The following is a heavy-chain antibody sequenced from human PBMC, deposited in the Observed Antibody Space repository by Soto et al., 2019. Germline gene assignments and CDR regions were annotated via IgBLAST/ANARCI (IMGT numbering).Heavy chain of an antibody. Sequence: EVQLLESGGGLVQPGGSLRLSCAASGFTFSSYAMSWVRQAPGKGLEWVSAISRSGGSTYYADSVKGRFTISRDNAKNTLYLQMNSLRAEDTAVYYCAKEGSGVESMGLSYYYYYYLDGWGKGTTVTVSS. V-gene: IGHV3-23*01. CDR3: AKEGSGVESMGLSYYYYYYLDG. CDR1: GFTFSSYA. J-gene: IGHJ6*03. CDR2: ISRSGGST. D-gene: IGHD3-3*01.